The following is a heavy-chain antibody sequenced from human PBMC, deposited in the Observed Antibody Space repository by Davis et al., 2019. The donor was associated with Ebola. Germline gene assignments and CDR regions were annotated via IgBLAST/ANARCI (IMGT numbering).Heavy chain of an antibody. CDR1: GYSFTSYW. V-gene: IGHV5-51*01. D-gene: IGHD2-2*01. CDR3: ARGAIYWYFDL. J-gene: IGHJ2*01. Sequence: GESLKISCKGSGYSFTSYWIGWVRQMPGKGLEWMGIIWPGDSDTRYSPSFQGQVTISADKSTNTAYLQWSGLKASDTAIYYCARGAIYWYFDLWGRGTLVTVSS. CDR2: IWPGDSDT.